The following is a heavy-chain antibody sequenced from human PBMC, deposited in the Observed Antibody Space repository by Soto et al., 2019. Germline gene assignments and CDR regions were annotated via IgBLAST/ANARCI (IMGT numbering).Heavy chain of an antibody. D-gene: IGHD3-16*02. CDR3: GRGSGDYIWGSYRPPATLDY. J-gene: IGHJ4*02. Sequence: QVQLQESGPGLVKPSQTLSLTCTVSGGSISSGGYYWSWIRQHPGKGLEWIGYIYYSGSTYYNPSSKSRVTIQVDTSKNQFSLKLSSVTAADTAVYYCGRGSGDYIWGSYRPPATLDYWGQGTLVTVSS. V-gene: IGHV4-31*03. CDR1: GGSISSGGYY. CDR2: IYYSGST.